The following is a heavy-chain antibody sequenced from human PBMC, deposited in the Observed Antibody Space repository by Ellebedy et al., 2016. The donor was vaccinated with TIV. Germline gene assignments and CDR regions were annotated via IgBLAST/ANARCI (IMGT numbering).Heavy chain of an antibody. D-gene: IGHD4-17*01. CDR2: IYQDGSDQ. V-gene: IGHV3-7*01. CDR3: ARRGSYGDYAVQVNSWFDT. CDR1: GFNFRCYW. Sequence: GESLKISCAASGFNFRCYWMGWVRQAPGKGLEWVANIYQDGSDQYYVDSVKGRFTISRDNANKSLFLQMNSLRVEDTAVYYCARRGSYGDYAVQVNSWFDTWGQGTLVTVSS. J-gene: IGHJ5*02.